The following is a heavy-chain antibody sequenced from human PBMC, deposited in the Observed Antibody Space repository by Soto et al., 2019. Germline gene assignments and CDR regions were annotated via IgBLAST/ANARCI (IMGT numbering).Heavy chain of an antibody. D-gene: IGHD3-16*02. Sequence: GGSLRLSCAASGFTFSNAWMSWVRQAPGKGLEWVGRIKSKTDGGTTDYAAPVKGRFTISRDDSKNTLYLQMNSLKTEDTAVYYCTTENYDYIWGSYRRVYYFDYWGQGTLVTVSS. CDR3: TTENYDYIWGSYRRVYYFDY. CDR2: IKSKTDGGTT. J-gene: IGHJ4*02. V-gene: IGHV3-15*01. CDR1: GFTFSNAW.